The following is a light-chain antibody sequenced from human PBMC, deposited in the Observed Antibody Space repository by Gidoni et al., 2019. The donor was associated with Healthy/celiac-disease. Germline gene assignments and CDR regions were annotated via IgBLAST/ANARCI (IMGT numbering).Light chain of an antibody. J-gene: IGLJ2*01. Sequence: QSALPQPASVCGCLGQPITIYCTGTSVDVESYNLVSWYQQHPGKAPKLMIYEVSKRPPGVSNRFSGSKSGNTASLTISGLQAEDEADYYCCSYAGSSTFGVFGGGTKLTVL. CDR2: EVS. CDR3: CSYAGSSTFGV. CDR1: SVDVESYNL. V-gene: IGLV2-23*02.